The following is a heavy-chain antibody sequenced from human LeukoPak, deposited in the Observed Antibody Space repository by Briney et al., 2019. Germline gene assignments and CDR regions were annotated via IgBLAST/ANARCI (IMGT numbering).Heavy chain of an antibody. V-gene: IGHV4-59*01. Sequence: SETLSLTCTVSGGSISSYYWSWIRQPPGKGLEWIGYIYYSGSTNYNPSLKSRVTISVDTSKNQLSLKLSSVSVADTAVYYCARGNYYGSGSHYYYFALDVWGQGTTVTVSS. CDR1: GGSISSYY. D-gene: IGHD3-10*01. J-gene: IGHJ6*02. CDR3: ARGNYYGSGSHYYYFALDV. CDR2: IYYSGST.